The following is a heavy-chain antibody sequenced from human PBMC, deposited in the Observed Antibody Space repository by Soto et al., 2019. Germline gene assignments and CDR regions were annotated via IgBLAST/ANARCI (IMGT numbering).Heavy chain of an antibody. V-gene: IGHV3-9*01. CDR2: ISWNSGSI. J-gene: IGHJ4*02. Sequence: GRSLRLSCAASGFTFDDYAMHWVRQAPGKGLEWVSGISWNSGSIGYADSVKGRFTISRDNAKNSLYLQMNSLRAEDTALYYCAKEGGFDYSNYNFSPHFDYWGQGTLVTVSS. D-gene: IGHD4-4*01. CDR1: GFTFDDYA. CDR3: AKEGGFDYSNYNFSPHFDY.